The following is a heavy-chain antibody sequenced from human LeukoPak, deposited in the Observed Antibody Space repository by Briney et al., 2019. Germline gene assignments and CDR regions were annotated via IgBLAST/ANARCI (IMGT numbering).Heavy chain of an antibody. CDR1: GGSFSGYY. Sequence: SETLSLTCAVYGGSFSGYYWSWIRQPPGKGLEWIGGINHSGSTNYNPSLRSRVTISVDTSKNQFSLKLSSVTAADTAVYYCASLPVAGRRGDYFDYWGQGTLVTVSS. CDR2: INHSGST. V-gene: IGHV4-34*01. D-gene: IGHD6-19*01. J-gene: IGHJ4*02. CDR3: ASLPVAGRRGDYFDY.